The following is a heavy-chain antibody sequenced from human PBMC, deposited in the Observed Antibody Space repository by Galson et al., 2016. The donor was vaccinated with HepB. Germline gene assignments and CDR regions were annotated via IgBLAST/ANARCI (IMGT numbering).Heavy chain of an antibody. V-gene: IGHV4-34*01. CDR3: ARGHPRGRYDYTSGNYNYVVFDV. CDR2: ITHTGST. J-gene: IGHJ5*02. Sequence: SWIRQPPGKGPEWMGEITHTGSTTHNPSLKSRVAMSLDTSKNHLSLKLNFVTAADTAVYYCARGHPRGRYDYTSGNYNYVVFDVWGQGTLVTVSA. D-gene: IGHD3-10*01.